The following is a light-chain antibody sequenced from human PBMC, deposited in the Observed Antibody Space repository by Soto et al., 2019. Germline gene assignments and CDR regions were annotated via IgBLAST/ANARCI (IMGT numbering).Light chain of an antibody. CDR2: DAS. J-gene: IGKJ4*01. CDR1: QDISNY. Sequence: DIQMTQSPSSLSASVGDRVTITCQASQDISNYLNWYQQKPGKAPKLLIYDASNLETGVPDRFSGSGSGTDFTLKISRVEAEDVGVYYCMQAQGTFGGGTKVEIK. V-gene: IGKV1-33*01. CDR3: MQAQGT.